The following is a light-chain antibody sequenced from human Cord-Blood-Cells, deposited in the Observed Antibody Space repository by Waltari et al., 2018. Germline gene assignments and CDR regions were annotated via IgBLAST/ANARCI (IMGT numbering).Light chain of an antibody. V-gene: IGLV2-14*01. CDR1: SSDVGGYNY. CDR2: DVS. Sequence: QSALTQPASVSGSPGQSITISCTGTSSDVGGYNYVSWYQQHPGKAPALLIYDVSKRPSGVYNRFSGAKSGNPASLTISGLQAEDEADYYCSSYTSSSTLVFGGGTKLTVL. J-gene: IGLJ3*02. CDR3: SSYTSSSTLV.